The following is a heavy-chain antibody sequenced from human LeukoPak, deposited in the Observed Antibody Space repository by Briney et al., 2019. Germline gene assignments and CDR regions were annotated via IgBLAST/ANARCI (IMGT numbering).Heavy chain of an antibody. CDR2: VYYTGNT. V-gene: IGHV4-39*01. CDR1: GDSITNTRYY. J-gene: IGHJ4*02. CDR3: ASLNWNHGDTYYFDY. Sequence: SETLSLTCTVSGDSITNTRYYWGWIRQPPGKGLEWIGSVYYTGNTYYNPSLKSRVTVSVDTPKNQFSLKLNSVTAADTAVYYCASLNWNHGDTYYFDYWGQGTLVTVSS. D-gene: IGHD1-20*01.